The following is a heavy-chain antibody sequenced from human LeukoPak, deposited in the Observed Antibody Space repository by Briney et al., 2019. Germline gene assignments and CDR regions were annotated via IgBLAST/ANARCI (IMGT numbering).Heavy chain of an antibody. CDR1: GFTFSNFD. J-gene: IGHJ5*02. CDR2: IWYNGNNK. V-gene: IGHV3-33*01. CDR3: ASQYCSGGSCYYNWFDP. D-gene: IGHD2-15*01. Sequence: GGSLRLSCAASGFTFSNFDIHWVRQAPGKGLEWVAFIWYNGNNKYYADSVKGRFTVSRDNFKDTLYLQMDSLRAEDTAVYYCASQYCSGGSCYYNWFDPWGQGTLVTVSS.